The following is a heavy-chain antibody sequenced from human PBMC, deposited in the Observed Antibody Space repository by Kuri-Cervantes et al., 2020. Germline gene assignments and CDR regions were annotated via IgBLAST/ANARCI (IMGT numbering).Heavy chain of an antibody. J-gene: IGHJ6*02. CDR2: ISYDGSNK. V-gene: IGHV3-30*18. CDR1: GFTLSSYG. CDR3: AKDGYSSNDWWPYYYYYGMDV. D-gene: IGHD5-18*01. Sequence: GESLKISCAASGFTLSSYGMHWVRQAPGKGLEWVAVISYDGSNKYYADSVKGRFTISRDNSKNTLYLQMNSLRAEDTAVYYCAKDGYSSNDWWPYYYYYGMDVWGQGTTVTVSS.